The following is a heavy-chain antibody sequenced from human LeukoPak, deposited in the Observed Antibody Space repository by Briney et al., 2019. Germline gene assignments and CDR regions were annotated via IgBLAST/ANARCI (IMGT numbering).Heavy chain of an antibody. CDR1: GFTFSNYG. CDR3: AKGLAYYFDY. CDR2: IRYDGSNK. V-gene: IGHV3-30*02. Sequence: GGSLRLSRVVSGFTFSNYGMHWVRQAPGKGLEWVAFIRYDGSNKFYADSVKGRFTISRDNSKNTLYLQMNSLRVEDTAVYHCAKGLAYYFDYWGQGTLVTVSS. J-gene: IGHJ4*02.